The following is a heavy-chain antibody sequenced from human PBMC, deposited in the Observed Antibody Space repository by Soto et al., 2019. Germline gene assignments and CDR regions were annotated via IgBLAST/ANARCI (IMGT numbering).Heavy chain of an antibody. CDR1: GDSVSSNSAA. Sequence: SQTLSLTCAISGDSVSSNSAAWNWIRRSPSGGLEWLGRTYYRSRWYNDYAVSVRSRITINPDTSKNQFSLQLNSVTPEDTAVYYCARGDCSGGSCHYYYYYMVVWGKGTTVTVSS. CDR3: ARGDCSGGSCHYYYYYMVV. J-gene: IGHJ6*03. D-gene: IGHD2-15*01. CDR2: TYYRSRWYN. V-gene: IGHV6-1*01.